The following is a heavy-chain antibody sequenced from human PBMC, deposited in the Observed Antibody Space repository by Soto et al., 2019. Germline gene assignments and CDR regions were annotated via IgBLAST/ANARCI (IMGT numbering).Heavy chain of an antibody. CDR3: AKDLYVRYGYRGKGAFDI. D-gene: IGHD3-10*01. V-gene: IGHV3-23*01. CDR1: GFTFSSYA. J-gene: IGHJ3*02. Sequence: GGSLRLSCAASGFTFSSYAMSWVRQAPGKGLEWVSAISGSGGSTYYADSVKGRFTISRDNSKNTLYLQMNSLRAEDTAVYYCAKDLYVRYGYRGKGAFDIWGQGTMVTVSS. CDR2: ISGSGGST.